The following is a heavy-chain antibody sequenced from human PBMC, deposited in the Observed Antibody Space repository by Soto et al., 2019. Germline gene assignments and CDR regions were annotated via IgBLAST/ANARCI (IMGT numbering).Heavy chain of an antibody. J-gene: IGHJ4*02. CDR3: ETDPVENSGYYLYYFDY. CDR2: FDTEDGET. D-gene: IGHD3-22*01. CDR1: IYTLTELS. V-gene: IGHV1-24*01. Sequence: SVKVSCKXSIYTLTELSMHWVRQAPGKGLEWMGGFDTEDGETIYAQKFQGRVTITEDTSTDTAYMELSSLRSDDTAVYYCETDPVENSGYYLYYFDYWGQGTLVTVSS.